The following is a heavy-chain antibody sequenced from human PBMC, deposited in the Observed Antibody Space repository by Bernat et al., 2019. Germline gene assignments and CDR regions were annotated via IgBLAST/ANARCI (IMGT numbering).Heavy chain of an antibody. V-gene: IGHV3-21*01. CDR1: GFTFSTYI. CDR3: ARGGYFDY. Sequence: EVQLVEPGGGLAKPGGSLRLSCAASGFTFSTYIMNWVRQAPGKGLEWVSSISSSRGYIYYADSVKGRFTISRDNAKDSLYLQMNSVKAEDTAVYYCARGGYFDYWGQGTLVTVSS. J-gene: IGHJ4*02. CDR2: ISSSRGYI.